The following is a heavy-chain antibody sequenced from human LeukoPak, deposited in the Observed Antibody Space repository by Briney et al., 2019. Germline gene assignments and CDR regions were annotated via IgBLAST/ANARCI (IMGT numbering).Heavy chain of an antibody. Sequence: SETLSLTCTVSGGSINSYYWNWIRQHPGKGLEWIGYIYYSGSTYYNPSLKSRVTISVDTSKNQFSLKLSSVTAADTAVYYCVRGLGGYCSGGSCYYFDYWGQGTLVTVSS. CDR1: GGSINSYY. D-gene: IGHD2-15*01. J-gene: IGHJ4*02. CDR2: IYYSGST. CDR3: VRGLGGYCSGGSCYYFDY. V-gene: IGHV4-31*03.